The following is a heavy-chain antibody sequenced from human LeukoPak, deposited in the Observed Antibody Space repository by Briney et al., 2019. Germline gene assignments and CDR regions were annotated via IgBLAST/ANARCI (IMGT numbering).Heavy chain of an antibody. CDR3: ARITRDVVVPAASYVDY. CDR2: ISSSSSYI. Sequence: GGSLRLSCAASGFTFSSYSMNWVRQAPGKGLEWVSSISSSSSYIYYADSVKGRFTISRDNAKNSLYLQMNSLRAEDTAVYYCARITRDVVVPAASYVDYWGQGTLVTVSS. J-gene: IGHJ4*02. V-gene: IGHV3-21*01. CDR1: GFTFSSYS. D-gene: IGHD2-2*01.